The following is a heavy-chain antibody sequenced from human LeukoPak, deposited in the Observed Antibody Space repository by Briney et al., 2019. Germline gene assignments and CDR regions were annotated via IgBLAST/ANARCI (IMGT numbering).Heavy chain of an antibody. Sequence: SETLSLTCTVSGHSISSGYYWGWIRQPPGKGLEWIGTFYHNGSPFYNPSLKSRVSILVDTSKNQFSLNLSSVTAADTAVYYCARDPGGIDYWGQGTLVTVSS. D-gene: IGHD3-16*01. V-gene: IGHV4-38-2*02. CDR2: FYHNGSP. CDR3: ARDPGGIDY. J-gene: IGHJ4*02. CDR1: GHSISSGYY.